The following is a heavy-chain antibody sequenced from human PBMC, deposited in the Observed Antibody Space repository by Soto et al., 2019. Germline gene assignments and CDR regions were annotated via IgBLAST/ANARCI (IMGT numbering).Heavy chain of an antibody. J-gene: IGHJ2*01. D-gene: IGHD1-26*01. CDR1: GGTFSSYA. Sequence: QVQLVQSGAEVKKPGSSVKVSCKASGGTFSSYAISWVRQAPGQGLEWMGGIIPIFGTANYAQKFQGRVTITADESTSTAYMEVSSLRSEDTAVYYCARGEVGATGWYFDLWGRGTLVTVSS. V-gene: IGHV1-69*12. CDR2: IIPIFGTA. CDR3: ARGEVGATGWYFDL.